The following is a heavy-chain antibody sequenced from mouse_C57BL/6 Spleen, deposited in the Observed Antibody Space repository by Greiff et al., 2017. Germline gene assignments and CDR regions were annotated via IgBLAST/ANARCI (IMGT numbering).Heavy chain of an antibody. D-gene: IGHD3-3*01. Sequence: QVHVKQSGAELVKPGASVKISCKASGYAFSSYWMNWVKQRPGKGLEWIGQIYPGDGDTNYNGKFKGKATLTADKSSSTAYMQRSSLTSEDSAVYFCARGTGDAMDYWGQGTSVTVSS. CDR1: GYAFSSYW. CDR3: ARGTGDAMDY. CDR2: IYPGDGDT. V-gene: IGHV1-80*01. J-gene: IGHJ4*01.